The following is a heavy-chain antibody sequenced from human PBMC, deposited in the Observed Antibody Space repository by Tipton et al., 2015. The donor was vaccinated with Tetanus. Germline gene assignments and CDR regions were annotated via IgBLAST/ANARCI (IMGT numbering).Heavy chain of an antibody. Sequence: SLRLSCVGSGFTFSDYTMNWVRQAPGKGLECVSVIGGVDSFTGYADSVKGRFTISRDNSKNMLYLQMSSLRADDTAIYYCAKEQSDADYYYYGMDVWGQGTTVTVSS. V-gene: IGHV3-23*01. CDR3: AKEQSDADYYYYGMDV. J-gene: IGHJ6*02. CDR2: IGGVDSFT. D-gene: IGHD4-11*01. CDR1: GFTFSDYT.